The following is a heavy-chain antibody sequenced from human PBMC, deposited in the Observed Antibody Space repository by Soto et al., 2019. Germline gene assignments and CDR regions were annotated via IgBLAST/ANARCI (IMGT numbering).Heavy chain of an antibody. Sequence: VQLVESGGGVVQPGRSLRLSCAASGFTFSDYAMHWVRQAPGKGLEWVAVVSHDGRNTHYADSVKGRFTISRDSSKNTVSLEMTSLRAEGRAGDYCAKGGRRWLVTSGWNDWGQGALVTVSS. CDR3: AKGGRRWLVTSGWND. V-gene: IGHV3-30*18. CDR1: GFTFSDYA. CDR2: VSHDGRNT. D-gene: IGHD6-19*01. J-gene: IGHJ4*02.